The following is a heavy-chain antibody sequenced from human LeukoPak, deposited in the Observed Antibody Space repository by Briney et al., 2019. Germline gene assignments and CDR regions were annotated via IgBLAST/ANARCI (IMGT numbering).Heavy chain of an antibody. V-gene: IGHV3-33*01. CDR3: ARDRVYSNYLHYYYMDV. CDR2: TWYDGSNK. D-gene: IGHD4-11*01. Sequence: PGRSLRLSCAVSGFTFSSYGMHWVRQAPGKGLEWVAATWYDGSNKYYGDSVKGRFTIFRDNSKNTLYLQMNSLRAEDTAVYYCARDRVYSNYLHYYYMDVWGKGTTVTVSS. J-gene: IGHJ6*03. CDR1: GFTFSSYG.